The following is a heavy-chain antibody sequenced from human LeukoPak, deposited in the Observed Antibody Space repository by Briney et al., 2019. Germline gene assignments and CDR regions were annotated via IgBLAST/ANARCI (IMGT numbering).Heavy chain of an antibody. V-gene: IGHV4-4*07. CDR2: IYTSGST. CDR1: GGSISIYY. J-gene: IGHJ4*02. D-gene: IGHD6-13*01. Sequence: SETLSLTCTVSGGSISIYYWSWIRQPAGKGLEWIGRIYTSGSTNYNPSLKSRVTMSVETSKNQFSLKLSSVTAADTAVYYCARFSSIAAAFDYWGQGTLVTVSS. CDR3: ARFSSIAAAFDY.